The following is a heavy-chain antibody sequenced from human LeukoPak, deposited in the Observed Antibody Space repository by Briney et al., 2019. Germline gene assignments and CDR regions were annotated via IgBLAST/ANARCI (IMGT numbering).Heavy chain of an antibody. Sequence: TETLSLTCTVSGYSISSGYYWGWIRQPPGKGLEWIGSIYHSGSTYYNPSPKSRVTISVDTSKNQFSLKLSSVTAADTAVYYCARVRMFFDYWGQGTLVTVSS. J-gene: IGHJ4*02. CDR2: IYHSGST. CDR3: ARVRMFFDY. CDR1: GYSISSGYY. D-gene: IGHD1-14*01. V-gene: IGHV4-38-2*02.